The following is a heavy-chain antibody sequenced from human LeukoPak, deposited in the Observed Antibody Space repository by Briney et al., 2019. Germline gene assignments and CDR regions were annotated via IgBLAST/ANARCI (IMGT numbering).Heavy chain of an antibody. V-gene: IGHV3-23*01. Sequence: AGGSLRLSCAASGFPFRNYVMSWVRQAPGKGLEWVSAISGSGGSTYYADSVKGRFTISRDNSKNTLYLQMNSLRAEDTAVYYCAKDDRIYSYYYFDYWGQGTLVTVSS. J-gene: IGHJ4*02. CDR2: ISGSGGST. CDR3: AKDDRIYSYYYFDY. D-gene: IGHD5-12*01. CDR1: GFPFRNYV.